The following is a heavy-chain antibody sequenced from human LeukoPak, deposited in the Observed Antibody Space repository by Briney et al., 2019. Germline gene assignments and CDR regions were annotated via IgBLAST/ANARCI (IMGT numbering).Heavy chain of an antibody. V-gene: IGHV5-10-1*01. D-gene: IGHD3-10*01. CDR1: VYSVTRYC. CDR3: ARHSGDGIISD. CDR2: SVTSDSYT. J-gene: IGHJ4*02. Sequence: ESLRISRKGSVYSVTRYCISWVRQMSPKDLECIGRSVTSDSYTNYSPSFQGPVTISADKSISTAYLHWTSLKSSDTAMYYCARHSGDGIISDRGQGTLVTVSS.